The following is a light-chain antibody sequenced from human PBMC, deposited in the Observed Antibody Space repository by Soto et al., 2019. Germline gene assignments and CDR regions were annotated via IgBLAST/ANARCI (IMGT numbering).Light chain of an antibody. J-gene: IGKJ4*01. V-gene: IGKV3-15*01. Sequence: EIVMTQSPATLSVSPGERATVSCRASQSVSSNLAWYQQKPGQAPRLLIYGASTRATGIPARFSGSGSGTEFTLTIGSLQSEDFAVYYCQQYGSSPLTFGGGTKVEIK. CDR1: QSVSSN. CDR2: GAS. CDR3: QQYGSSPLT.